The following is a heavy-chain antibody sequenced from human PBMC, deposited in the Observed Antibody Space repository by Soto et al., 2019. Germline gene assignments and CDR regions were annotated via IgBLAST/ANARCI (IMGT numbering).Heavy chain of an antibody. Sequence: ASVKVSCKASGYTFTDYYIHCVRRAPGQVLEWMGWINPNSNTDVTNYAQKFQGWVTMTSDTSITTAYMELSRLKSDDTAVYYCARGPRKQLWVGYFDYWGQGTLVTVSS. D-gene: IGHD5-18*01. J-gene: IGHJ4*02. V-gene: IGHV1-2*04. CDR3: ARGPRKQLWVGYFDY. CDR2: INPNSNTDVT. CDR1: GYTFTDYY.